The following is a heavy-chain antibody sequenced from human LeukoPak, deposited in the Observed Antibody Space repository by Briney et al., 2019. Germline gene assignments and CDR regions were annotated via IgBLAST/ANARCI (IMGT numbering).Heavy chain of an antibody. Sequence: PGGSLRLSCAASGFTFSDYYMSWIRQAPGKGLEWVSYISSSGSTIYYADSVKGRFTISRDNAKNSLYLQMNSLRAEDTAVYYCARDWGCSSTSSLLGVDAFDIWGQGTMVTVSS. CDR1: GFTFSDYY. J-gene: IGHJ3*02. V-gene: IGHV3-11*01. D-gene: IGHD2-2*01. CDR3: ARDWGCSSTSSLLGVDAFDI. CDR2: ISSSGSTI.